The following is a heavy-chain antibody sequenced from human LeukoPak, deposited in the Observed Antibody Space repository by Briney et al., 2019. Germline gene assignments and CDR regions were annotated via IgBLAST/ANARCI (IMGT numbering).Heavy chain of an antibody. CDR2: ISGSAYST. CDR1: RFTFSNFA. D-gene: IGHD2-2*01. J-gene: IGHJ4*02. V-gene: IGHV3-23*01. CDR3: AKSGPYCSSTTCNYFDY. Sequence: GGSLRLSCAASRFTFSNFAMSWVRQAPGKGLEWVSTISGSAYSTYYADSVKGRFTISRGNSKNALFLQMNSLSAEDTAVYYCAKSGPYCSSTTCNYFDYWGQGTLVTVSS.